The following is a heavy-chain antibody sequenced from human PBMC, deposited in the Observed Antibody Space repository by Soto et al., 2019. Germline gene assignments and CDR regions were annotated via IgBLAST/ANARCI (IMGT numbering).Heavy chain of an antibody. V-gene: IGHV1-18*01. D-gene: IGHD6-13*01. CDR2: ISVYNGNT. J-gene: IGHJ4*02. CDR1: GYTFASYG. Sequence: GPGVKQPGASVKVSCKASGYTFASYGVTWVRQAPGQGLEWMGWISVYNGNTNYAQKLQGRVSMTADTSTNTAYMELRSLRSDDTAVYFCARDRSSSRYGDHWGQGTLVTVSS. CDR3: ARDRSSSRYGDH.